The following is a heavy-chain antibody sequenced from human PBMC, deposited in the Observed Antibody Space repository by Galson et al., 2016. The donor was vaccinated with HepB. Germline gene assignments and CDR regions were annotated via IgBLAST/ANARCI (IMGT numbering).Heavy chain of an antibody. CDR1: GGSFSGYY. V-gene: IGHV4-34*01. D-gene: IGHD3-22*01. CDR3: ARGPDYYDSSGYLQYFQF. J-gene: IGHJ1*01. CDR2: INHRGST. Sequence: ETLSLTCAVYGGSFSGYYLSWIRQPPGKGLEWIGDINHRGSTNYNPSLKSRVTMSEDTSKSHFSLKLSSVTAADTAIYYCARGPDYYDSSGYLQYFQFWGQGTLVTVSS.